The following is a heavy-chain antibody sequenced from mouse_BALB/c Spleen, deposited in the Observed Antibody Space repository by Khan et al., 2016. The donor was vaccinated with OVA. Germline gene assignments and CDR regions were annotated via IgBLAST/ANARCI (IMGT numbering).Heavy chain of an antibody. CDR1: GYTFTDYA. CDR2: ISTYYGDA. CDR3: ARGGGNFRFAY. D-gene: IGHD1-1*02. V-gene: IGHV1S137*01. Sequence: VQLQESGAELVRPGVSVKISCKGSGYTFTDYAMHWVKQSHAKSLEWIGVISTYYGDATYNQKFKDKATMTVDKSSSTAYMELARLTSEDSAIYYCARGGGNFRFAYWGQGTLVTVSA. J-gene: IGHJ3*01.